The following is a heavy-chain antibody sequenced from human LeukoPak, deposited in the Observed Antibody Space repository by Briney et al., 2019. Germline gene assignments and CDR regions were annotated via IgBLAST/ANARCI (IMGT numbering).Heavy chain of an antibody. V-gene: IGHV3-9*03. J-gene: IGHJ4*02. D-gene: IGHD4-17*01. CDR2: ISWNSGNI. CDR1: GFTLHDYA. Sequence: GGSLRLSCAASGFTLHDYAMHWVRQAPGKGLEWVSGISWNSGNIVYADSVKGRFTTSRDNAKNSLYLQMDSLRAEDMALYYCAKGQTIITMTTFDYWGQGTLVTVSS. CDR3: AKGQTIITMTTFDY.